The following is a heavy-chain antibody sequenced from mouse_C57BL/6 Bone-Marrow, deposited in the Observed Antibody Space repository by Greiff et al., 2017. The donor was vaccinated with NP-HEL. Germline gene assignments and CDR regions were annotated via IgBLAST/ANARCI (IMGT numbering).Heavy chain of an antibody. CDR2: INPSTGGT. CDR3: ARWGLGKDYAMDY. CDR1: GYSFTGYY. V-gene: IGHV1-43*01. Sequence: VQLQQSVPELVKPGASVKISCKASGYSFTGYYMHWVKQSSEKSLEWIGEINPSTGGTSYNQKFKGKATLTVDKSSSTAYMQLKSLTSEDSAVYYCARWGLGKDYAMDYWGQGTSVTVSS. D-gene: IGHD3-3*01. J-gene: IGHJ4*01.